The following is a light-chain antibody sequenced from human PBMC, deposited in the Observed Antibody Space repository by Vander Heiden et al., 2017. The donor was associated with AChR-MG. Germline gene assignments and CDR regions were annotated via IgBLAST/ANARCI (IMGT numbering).Light chain of an antibody. CDR3: CSYAGSFFV. V-gene: IGLV2-11*01. CDR1: SSDVGGYNY. CDR2: DVS. Sequence: QSALTQPRSVSGSPGQSVTISCTGTSSDVGGYNYVSWYQQHPGKAPILMIYDVSKRPSGVPDRFSGSKSGNTASLTISGLQAEDEAYYYCCSYAGSFFVFGTGTKVTVI. J-gene: IGLJ1*01.